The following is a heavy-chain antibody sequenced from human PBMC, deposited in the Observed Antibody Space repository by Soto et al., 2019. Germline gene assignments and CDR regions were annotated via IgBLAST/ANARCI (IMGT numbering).Heavy chain of an antibody. CDR1: GFTFSNYA. Sequence: EVQLLESGGGLVQPGGSLRLSCAASGFTFSNYAMTWVRQAPGKGLEWVSAISGSGGSTYYADSVKGRFTISRDNSKNTLYLQINSLRAEDTAVYSCAKDYYGSGSYYNPFDYWGQGTLVTVSS. V-gene: IGHV3-23*01. CDR2: ISGSGGST. CDR3: AKDYYGSGSYYNPFDY. D-gene: IGHD3-10*01. J-gene: IGHJ4*02.